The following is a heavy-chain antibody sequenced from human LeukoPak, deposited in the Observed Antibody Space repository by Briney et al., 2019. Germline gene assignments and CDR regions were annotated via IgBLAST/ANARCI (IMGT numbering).Heavy chain of an antibody. D-gene: IGHD1-7*01. CDR2: IYPGDSDT. J-gene: IGHJ4*02. CDR3: ARQRDGGNYPFDS. CDR1: GYSFTTYW. Sequence: GESLKIFCKASGYSFTTYWISWGRHMPRKSLEYMGIIYPGDSDTRYSPSFQGQVTISADKSISTAYLQWSSLKTSDTAIYYCARQRDGGNYPFDSWGQGTLVTVSS. V-gene: IGHV5-51*01.